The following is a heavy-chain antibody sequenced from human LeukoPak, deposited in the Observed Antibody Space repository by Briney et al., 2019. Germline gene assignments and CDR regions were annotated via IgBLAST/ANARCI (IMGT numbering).Heavy chain of an antibody. D-gene: IGHD6-13*01. Sequence: GGSLRLSCAASGFIFSIYCMHWVRQAPGKGLVWVSRINTHGSATTYADSVKGRFTISRDTAKNTLYLQMNSLRAEDTAVHLCARVAGGTAFDYWGQGALVTVSS. CDR2: INTHGSAT. V-gene: IGHV3-74*01. CDR3: ARVAGGTAFDY. J-gene: IGHJ4*02. CDR1: GFIFSIYC.